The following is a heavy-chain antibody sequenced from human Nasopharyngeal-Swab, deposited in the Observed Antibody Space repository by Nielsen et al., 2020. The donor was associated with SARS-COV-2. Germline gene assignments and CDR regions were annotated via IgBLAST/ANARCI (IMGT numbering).Heavy chain of an antibody. D-gene: IGHD3-9*01. CDR2: ISAYNGNT. V-gene: IGHV1-18*01. J-gene: IGHJ4*02. Sequence: ASVKVSCKASGYTFTSYGISWVRQAPGQGLEGMGWISAYNGNTNYAQKLQGRVTMTTDTSTSTAYMELRSLRSDDTAVYYCARDTYYDILTGYPLDYWGQGTLVTVSS. CDR1: GYTFTSYG. CDR3: ARDTYYDILTGYPLDY.